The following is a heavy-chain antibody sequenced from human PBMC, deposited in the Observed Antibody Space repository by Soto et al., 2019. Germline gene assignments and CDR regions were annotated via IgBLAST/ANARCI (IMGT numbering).Heavy chain of an antibody. D-gene: IGHD2-15*01. CDR2: IIPIFGTA. Sequence: ASVKVSCKASGGTFSSYAISWVRQAPGQGLEWMGGIIPIFGTANYAQKFQGRVTITADESTSTAYMELSSLRSEDTAVYYCARAGRVVLAATISDYYYYGMDGWGQRPTVTVSS. CDR3: ARAGRVVLAATISDYYYYGMDG. CDR1: GGTFSSYA. J-gene: IGHJ6*02. V-gene: IGHV1-69*13.